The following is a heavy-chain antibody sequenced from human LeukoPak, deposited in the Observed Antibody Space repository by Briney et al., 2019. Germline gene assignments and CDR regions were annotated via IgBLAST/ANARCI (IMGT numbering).Heavy chain of an antibody. CDR2: INQDGGEI. D-gene: IGHD3-10*02. CDR3: AELGITMIGGV. CDR1: GFTFSSSW. J-gene: IGHJ6*04. Sequence: TGGSLRLSCAASGFTFSSSWMTWVRQAPGKGLEWVASINQDGGEIHYVDSVKGRFTISRDNAKNSLYLQMNSLRAEDTAVYYCAELGITMIGGVWGKGTTVTISS. V-gene: IGHV3-7*01.